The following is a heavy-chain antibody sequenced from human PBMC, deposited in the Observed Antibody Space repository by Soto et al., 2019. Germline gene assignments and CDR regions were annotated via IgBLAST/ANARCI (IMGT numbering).Heavy chain of an antibody. J-gene: IGHJ6*02. Sequence: GASVKVSCKASGGTFSSYAINGVRQAPGQGLEWMGGIIPIFGTANYAQKFQGRVTITADESPSTAYMELSSLRSEDTAVYYCAQSAGSWNSATRFDYYYYYGMDVWGQGTTVTVSS. D-gene: IGHD1-7*01. CDR2: IIPIFGTA. CDR1: GGTFSSYA. V-gene: IGHV1-69*13. CDR3: AQSAGSWNSATRFDYYYYYGMDV.